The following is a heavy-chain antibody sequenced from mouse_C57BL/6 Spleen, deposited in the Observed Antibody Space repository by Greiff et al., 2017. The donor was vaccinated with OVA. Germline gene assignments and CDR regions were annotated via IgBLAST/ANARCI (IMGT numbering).Heavy chain of an antibody. J-gene: IGHJ2*01. V-gene: IGHV1-15*01. Sequence: VQLQQSGAELVRPGASVTLSCKASGYTFTDYEMHWVKQTPVHGLEWIGAIDPETGGTAYNQKFKGKDILTADKSSSPAYMELRSLTSEDSAVYYCTRNDGYYGYWGQGTTLTVSS. D-gene: IGHD2-3*01. CDR3: TRNDGYYGY. CDR1: GYTFTDYE. CDR2: IDPETGGT.